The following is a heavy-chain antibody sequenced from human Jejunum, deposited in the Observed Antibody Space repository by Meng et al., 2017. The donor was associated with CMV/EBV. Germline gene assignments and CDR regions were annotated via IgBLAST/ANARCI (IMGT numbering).Heavy chain of an antibody. J-gene: IGHJ4*02. D-gene: IGHD3-16*01. CDR1: EFTYW. Sequence: LKISCSAAEFTYWMHWVRQAPGKGLVWVSRINSDGSTARYADSVKGRFTISRDNAKTTLYLQMNSLRAEDTAVYYCARGGGPDYWGRGTLVTVSS. V-gene: IGHV3-74*01. CDR3: ARGGGPDY. CDR2: INSDGSTA.